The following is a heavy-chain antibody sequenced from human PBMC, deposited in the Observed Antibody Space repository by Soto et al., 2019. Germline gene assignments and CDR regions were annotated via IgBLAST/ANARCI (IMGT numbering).Heavy chain of an antibody. CDR1: GFTFSSYA. D-gene: IGHD5-18*01. CDR3: ARETAMVTFFNY. V-gene: IGHV3-23*01. CDR2: ISGSGGST. Sequence: GGSLSLSCAASGFTFSSYAMSWVRQAPGKGLEWVSAISGSGGSTYYADSVKGRFTISRDNSKNTLYLQMNSLRAEDTAVYYCARETAMVTFFNYWGQGTLVTVSS. J-gene: IGHJ4*02.